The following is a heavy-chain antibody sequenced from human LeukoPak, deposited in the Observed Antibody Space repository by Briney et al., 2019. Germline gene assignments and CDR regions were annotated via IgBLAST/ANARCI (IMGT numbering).Heavy chain of an antibody. D-gene: IGHD3-16*01. Sequence: PGGSLRLSCAASGFTFSNYWMNWVRQAPGKGLEWVANIKQDGSEKHYVDSVKGRFTISRDNAKNSLYLQMSSLRAEDTAVYHCVTDVNGSLGDWGQGTLVTVSS. CDR1: GFTFSNYW. J-gene: IGHJ4*02. CDR3: VTDVNGSLGD. V-gene: IGHV3-7*05. CDR2: IKQDGSEK.